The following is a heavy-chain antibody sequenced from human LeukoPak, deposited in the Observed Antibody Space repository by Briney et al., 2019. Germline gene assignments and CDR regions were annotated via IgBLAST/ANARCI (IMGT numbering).Heavy chain of an antibody. D-gene: IGHD2-15*01. V-gene: IGHV3-7*01. CDR1: GFTFSSYW. Sequence: PGGSLRLSCAASGFTFSSYWMSWVRQAPGKGLEWVANIKQDGSEKYYVDSVKGRFTISRDNAKNSLYLQMNSLRAEDTAEYYCARVNSPGSPWSTHYFDYWGQGTLVTVSS. J-gene: IGHJ4*02. CDR2: IKQDGSEK. CDR3: ARVNSPGSPWSTHYFDY.